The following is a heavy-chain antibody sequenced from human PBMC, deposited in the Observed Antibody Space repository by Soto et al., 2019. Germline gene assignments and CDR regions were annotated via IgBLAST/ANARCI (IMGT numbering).Heavy chain of an antibody. CDR3: ARDWGMYNWNPGYQRDY. CDR1: GFTFSSYA. V-gene: IGHV3-30-3*01. CDR2: ISYDGSNK. D-gene: IGHD1-20*01. J-gene: IGHJ4*02. Sequence: QVQLVESGGGVVQPGRSLRLSCAASGFTFSSYAMHWVRQAPGKGLEWVAVISYDGSNKYYADSVKGRFTISRDNSKNXXYLQMNSLRAEDTAVYYCARDWGMYNWNPGYQRDYWGQGTLVTVSS.